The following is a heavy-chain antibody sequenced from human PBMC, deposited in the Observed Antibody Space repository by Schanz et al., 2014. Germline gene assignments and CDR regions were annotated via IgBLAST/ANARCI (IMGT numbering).Heavy chain of an antibody. CDR2: VHPSETT. CDR3: ARGQDHAKTGDL. J-gene: IGHJ5*02. Sequence: QVHLQQWGAGLLQPSETLSLTCGVGGVSFSFYYWGWVRQPPGKGLEGIGEVHPSETTNYNPSLGYRATMSVNASKNQFPQKLTSGAAADTAVYYCARGQDHAKTGDLWGRGTLVTISS. CDR1: GVSFSFYY. D-gene: IGHD2-2*01. V-gene: IGHV4-34*02.